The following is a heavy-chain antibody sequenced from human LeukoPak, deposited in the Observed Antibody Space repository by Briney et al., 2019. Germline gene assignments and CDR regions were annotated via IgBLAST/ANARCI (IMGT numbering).Heavy chain of an antibody. D-gene: IGHD2-2*01. J-gene: IGHJ4*02. CDR1: GYTLTELS. Sequence: ASVKVSCKVSGYTLTELSMHWVRQAPGKGLEWMGGFDPEDGETIYAQKFQGRVTMTEDTSTDTAYMELSSLRSEDTAVYYCATAPSVVVPAAMNYWGQGTLVTVSS. CDR2: FDPEDGET. V-gene: IGHV1-24*01. CDR3: ATAPSVVVPAAMNY.